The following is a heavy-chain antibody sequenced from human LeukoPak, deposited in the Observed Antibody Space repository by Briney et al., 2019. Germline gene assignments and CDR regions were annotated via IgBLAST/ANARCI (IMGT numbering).Heavy chain of an antibody. D-gene: IGHD1-26*01. Sequence: GGSLRLFCAASGFTFSSYAMSWVRQAPGKGLEWVSAITGSGGSTYYAESVKGRFTISRDNSKNTLYLQVNSLRAEDTAVYYCAKDPIRSIFDYWGQGTLVTVSS. V-gene: IGHV3-23*01. CDR2: ITGSGGST. CDR3: AKDPIRSIFDY. CDR1: GFTFSSYA. J-gene: IGHJ4*02.